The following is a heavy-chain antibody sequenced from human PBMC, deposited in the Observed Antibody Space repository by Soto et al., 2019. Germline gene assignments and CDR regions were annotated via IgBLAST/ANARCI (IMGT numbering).Heavy chain of an antibody. CDR2: INGDGASL. CDR3: AREGSLGLDV. D-gene: IGHD3-10*01. CDR1: GFIFSGFW. J-gene: IGHJ6*02. V-gene: IGHV3-74*03. Sequence: EVRLEEAGGGFVQPGGSLRVSCSGSGFIFSGFWMHWVRQGPGKGLEWVSRINGDGASLAYADSVKGRFSISRDNVKNTLHLQMNSLGADDTAVYFCAREGSLGLDVWGRGTTVTVSS.